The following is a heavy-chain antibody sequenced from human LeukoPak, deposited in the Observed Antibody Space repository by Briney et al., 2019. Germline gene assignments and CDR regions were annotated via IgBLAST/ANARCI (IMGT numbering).Heavy chain of an antibody. D-gene: IGHD3-10*01. V-gene: IGHV2-70*01. J-gene: IGHJ3*02. CDR1: GFSLSTSRMC. CDR3: ARTLYYGSGSYYNQFGAFDI. Sequence: QSGPALVKPTQTLTLTCTFSGFSLSTSRMCVSWIRQPPGKALEWLAPIDWDDDKYYSTSLKTRLTISKDTSKNQVVLIMTNMDPVDTATYYCARTLYYGSGSYYNQFGAFDIWGQGTMVTVSS. CDR2: IDWDDDK.